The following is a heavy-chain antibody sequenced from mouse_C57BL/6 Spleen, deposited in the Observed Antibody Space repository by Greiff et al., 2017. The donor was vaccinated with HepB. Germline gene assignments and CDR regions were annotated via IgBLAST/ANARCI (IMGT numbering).Heavy chain of an antibody. CDR1: GFTFSDAW. J-gene: IGHJ4*01. D-gene: IGHD2-1*01. V-gene: IGHV6-6*01. CDR3: TLLWGAMDY. CDR2: IRNKANNHAT. Sequence: EVKLQESGGGLVKPGGSMKLSCAASGFTFSDAWMDWVRQTPEKGLEWVAEIRNKANNHATYYAVSVKVRFTISRDDSKSSVYLQKNSLRAEDAGMYYYTLLWGAMDYWGQGTSVTVSS.